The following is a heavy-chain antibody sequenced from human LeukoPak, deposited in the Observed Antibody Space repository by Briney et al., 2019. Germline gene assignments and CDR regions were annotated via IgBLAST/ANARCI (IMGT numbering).Heavy chain of an antibody. V-gene: IGHV4-39*01. CDR1: GDSISSYY. J-gene: IGHJ4*02. CDR2: IYCSGST. Sequence: SETLSLTCTVSGDSISSYYWGWIRQPPGKGLEWIGSIYCSGSTYYNPSLKSRVTISVDTSKNQFSLKLSSVTAADTAVYYCARGPLTMVRGVIITTRSYYFDYWGQGTLVTVSS. D-gene: IGHD3-10*01. CDR3: ARGPLTMVRGVIITTRSYYFDY.